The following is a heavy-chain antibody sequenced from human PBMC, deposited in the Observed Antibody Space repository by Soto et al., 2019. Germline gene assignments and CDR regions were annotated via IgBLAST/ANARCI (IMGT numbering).Heavy chain of an antibody. CDR3: AKDREYGGSSWYYFDF. V-gene: IGHV3-23*01. CDR1: GFTFSSYA. J-gene: IGHJ4*01. D-gene: IGHD6-13*01. Sequence: VQLLESGGGLVQPGGSLRLSCAASGFTFSSYAMTWVRQAPGSGLEWVSGISSSGGTTYYADAVKGRFIISRDNSKNTLYLQMNRLRAEDTAIYSCAKDREYGGSSWYYFDFWGHGTLVTFAS. CDR2: ISSSGGTT.